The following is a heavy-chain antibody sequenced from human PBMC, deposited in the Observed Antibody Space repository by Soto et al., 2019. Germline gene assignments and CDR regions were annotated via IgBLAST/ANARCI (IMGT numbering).Heavy chain of an antibody. J-gene: IGHJ5*02. Sequence: EVQVVESGGGLVQPGGSLRLSCAASGFTFSSNSMNWVRQAPGKGLEWISYIRSSSSTIYPDSVKGRFTISRDNAKNSLYLQMNSLRDEDTAVYYCARVIWSGHLTSDLWGQGTLVTVSS. CDR3: ARVIWSGHLTSDL. D-gene: IGHD3-3*01. CDR2: IRSSSSTI. V-gene: IGHV3-48*02. CDR1: GFTFSSNS.